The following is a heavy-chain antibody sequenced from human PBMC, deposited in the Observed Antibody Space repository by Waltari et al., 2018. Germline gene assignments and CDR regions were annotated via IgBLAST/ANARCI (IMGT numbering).Heavy chain of an antibody. V-gene: IGHV3-33*01. CDR1: GFTFSSYG. CDR3: ARERDGYNSGGFDY. J-gene: IGHJ4*02. CDR2: IWYDGSNK. Sequence: QVQLVESGGGVVQPGRSLRLSCAASGFTFSSYGMHWVRPAPGKGLEWVAVIWYDGSNKYYADSVKGRFTISRDNSKNTLYLQMNSLRAEDTAVYYCARERDGYNSGGFDYWGQGTLVTVSS. D-gene: IGHD5-12*01.